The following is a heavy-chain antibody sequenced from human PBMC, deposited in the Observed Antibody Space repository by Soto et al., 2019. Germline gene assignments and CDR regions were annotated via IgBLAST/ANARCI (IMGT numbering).Heavy chain of an antibody. Sequence: QVQLVQSGAEVKKPGASVKVSCKASGYTFTSYDINWVRQATGQGLELLGWMNPNSGNTGYAQKFQGIVTMTRNTSISTAYMTLSSLRSEDTAVYYCARGLRVRVVMISPKTYYCDYWGQGTPVTVSS. CDR2: MNPNSGNT. V-gene: IGHV1-8*01. J-gene: IGHJ4*02. CDR1: GYTFTSYD. D-gene: IGHD3-10*01. CDR3: ARGLRVRVVMISPKTYYCDY.